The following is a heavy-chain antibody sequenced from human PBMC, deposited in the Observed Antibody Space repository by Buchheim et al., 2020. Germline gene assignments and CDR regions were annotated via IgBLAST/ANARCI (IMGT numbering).Heavy chain of an antibody. CDR3: VKDIRAGSSYYGDGMDV. J-gene: IGHJ6*02. CDR1: GFTFDHYP. Sequence: EVQLVESGGAVVQPGGALRLSCVASGFTFDHYPMHWVRQVPGKGLEWISVISWDGGSIHYAGSVKGRFTTSRDNTKNTLSLHMSSLGVEDTALYYCVKDIRAGSSYYGDGMDVWGQGTT. CDR2: ISWDGGSI. D-gene: IGHD3-10*01. V-gene: IGHV3-43D*03.